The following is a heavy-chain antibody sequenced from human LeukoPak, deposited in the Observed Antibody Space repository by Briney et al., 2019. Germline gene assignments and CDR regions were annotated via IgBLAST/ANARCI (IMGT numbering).Heavy chain of an antibody. D-gene: IGHD1-26*01. Sequence: GGSLRLSCAASEFTFSTYWMTWVRQASGKGLEWVANIKQDGSEEYYVDSVKGRFTISRDNAKNSLYMQMNSLRAEDTAVYYCAREWENWFDPWGQGTLVTVSS. V-gene: IGHV3-7*01. CDR2: IKQDGSEE. CDR1: EFTFSTYW. CDR3: AREWENWFDP. J-gene: IGHJ5*02.